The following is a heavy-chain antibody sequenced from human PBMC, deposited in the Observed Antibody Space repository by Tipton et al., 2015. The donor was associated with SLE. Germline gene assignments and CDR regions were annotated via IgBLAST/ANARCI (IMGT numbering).Heavy chain of an antibody. V-gene: IGHV4-34*01. CDR3: AVNVVVKVQVDY. D-gene: IGHD2-21*01. Sequence: TLSLTCAVFNGSFSGYYWSWIRQFPGKGLEWIGSFYHSGSTYYNPSLKSRVTISVDTSKNQFSLKLTSVTAADTAVYYCAVNVVVKVQVDYWGPGALVTVSS. CDR1: NGSFSGYY. J-gene: IGHJ4*02. CDR2: FYHSGST.